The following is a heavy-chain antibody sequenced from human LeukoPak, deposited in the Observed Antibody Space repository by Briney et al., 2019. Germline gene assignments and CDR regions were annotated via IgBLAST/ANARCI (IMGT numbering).Heavy chain of an antibody. CDR3: ARDEMGATDY. V-gene: IGHV4-59*12. CDR2: IYYSGST. D-gene: IGHD1-26*01. Sequence: SETLSLTCTVSGGSISSYYWSWIRQPPGKGLEWIGYIYYSGSTYYNPSLKSRVTISVDTSKNQFSLKLSSVTAADTAVYYCARDEMGATDYWGQGTLVTVSS. CDR1: GGSISSYY. J-gene: IGHJ4*02.